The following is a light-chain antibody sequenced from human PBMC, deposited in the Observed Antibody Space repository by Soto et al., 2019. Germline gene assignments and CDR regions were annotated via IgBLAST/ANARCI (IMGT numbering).Light chain of an antibody. CDR2: GAS. J-gene: IGKJ1*01. V-gene: IGKV3-20*01. CDR1: QSVSSSY. Sequence: EIVLTQSPGTLSLSPGERATLSCRASQSVSSSYLAWYQQKPGQAPRLLIYGASSRATGIPDRFSGSGSGTDLTLTISRLEPEDFAVYYCLQYSSSPRTFGQGTKVEIK. CDR3: LQYSSSPRT.